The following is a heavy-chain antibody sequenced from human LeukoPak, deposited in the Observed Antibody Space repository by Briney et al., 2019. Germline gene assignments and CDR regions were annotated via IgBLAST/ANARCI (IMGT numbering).Heavy chain of an antibody. CDR1: GFTFSTYS. Sequence: GGSLRLSCAASGFTFSTYSMNWVRQAPGKGLEWVSSISSSSSYIYYADSVKGRFTISRDTSKNTLHLQMNSLRAEDTAVYYCAKGGSSSWDYFDYWGQGTRVTVSS. CDR3: AKGGSSSWDYFDY. D-gene: IGHD6-13*01. V-gene: IGHV3-21*04. CDR2: ISSSSSYI. J-gene: IGHJ4*02.